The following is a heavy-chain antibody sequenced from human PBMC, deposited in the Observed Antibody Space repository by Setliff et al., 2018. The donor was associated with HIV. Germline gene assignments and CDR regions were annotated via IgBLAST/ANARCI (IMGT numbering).Heavy chain of an antibody. CDR3: ARRRETIVVVIGIPNWYFDL. Sequence: SETLSLTCGIYGGPFSDYYWSRIRQPPGKGLEWIGEIDHRGRPKYNPSLNSRVTMSVDKSRNQLSLKVSSVTAADSAVYYCARRRETIVVVIGIPNWYFDLWGRGTLVTVSS. CDR2: IDHRGRP. V-gene: IGHV4-34*01. D-gene: IGHD2-21*01. J-gene: IGHJ2*01. CDR1: GGPFSDYY.